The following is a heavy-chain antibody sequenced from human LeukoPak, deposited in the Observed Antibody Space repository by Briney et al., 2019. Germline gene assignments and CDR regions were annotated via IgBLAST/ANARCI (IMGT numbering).Heavy chain of an antibody. CDR3: AREEVVAATPLGY. Sequence: PGGSLRLSCAASGFTFSSYSMNWVRQAPGKGLEWVSSISSSSSFIYSADSVKGRFTISRDNAKNSLYLQMNSLRAKDKAVYYCAREEVVAATPLGYWGQGTLVTVSS. CDR2: ISSSSSFI. D-gene: IGHD2-15*01. J-gene: IGHJ4*02. V-gene: IGHV3-21*01. CDR1: GFTFSSYS.